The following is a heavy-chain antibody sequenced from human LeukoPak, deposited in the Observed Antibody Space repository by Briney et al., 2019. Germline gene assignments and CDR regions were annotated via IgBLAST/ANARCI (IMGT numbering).Heavy chain of an antibody. CDR1: GGSISSYY. CDR2: IYYSGST. Sequence: SETLSLTCTVSGGSISSYYWSWIRQPPGKGLEWIGYIYYSGSTNYNPSLKSRVTISVDTSKNQFSLKLSSVTAADTAVYYCARATDWFFDYWGQGTLVTVSS. CDR3: ARATDWFFDY. J-gene: IGHJ4*02. V-gene: IGHV4-59*01. D-gene: IGHD3-9*01.